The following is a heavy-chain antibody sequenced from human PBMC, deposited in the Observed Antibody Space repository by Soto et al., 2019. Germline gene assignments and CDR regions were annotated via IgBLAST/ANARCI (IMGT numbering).Heavy chain of an antibody. Sequence: PSETLSLTCTVSGGSISSGGYYWSWIRQHPGKGLEWIGYIYYSGSTYYNPSLKSRVTISVDTSKNQFSLKLSSVTAADTAVYYCASMIRYCSGGSCSTGWFDTWGQETLVTVSS. D-gene: IGHD2-15*01. J-gene: IGHJ5*02. V-gene: IGHV4-31*03. CDR3: ASMIRYCSGGSCSTGWFDT. CDR2: IYYSGST. CDR1: GGSISSGGYY.